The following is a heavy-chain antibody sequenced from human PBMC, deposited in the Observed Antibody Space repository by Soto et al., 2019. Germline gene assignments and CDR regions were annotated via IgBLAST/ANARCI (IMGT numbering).Heavy chain of an antibody. V-gene: IGHV4-59*08. CDR1: GGSIRSYY. D-gene: IGHD2-21*01. CDR2: IYYSGST. CDR3: AIISCQLFADYYYYISV. Sequence: ETLSLTCTVSGGSIRSYYWSWIRQPPGKGLEWIGYIYYSGSTNYNPSLKRRVTISVDTSKNQFSLNLSSVPAADTAVYYCAIISCQLFADYYYYISVSGRGTTVTVSS. J-gene: IGHJ6*03.